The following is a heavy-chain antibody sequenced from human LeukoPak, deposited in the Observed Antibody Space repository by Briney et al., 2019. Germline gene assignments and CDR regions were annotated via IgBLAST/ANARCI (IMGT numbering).Heavy chain of an antibody. V-gene: IGHV3-21*01. D-gene: IGHD7-27*01. CDR3: ARVLTGDRTGAFDI. J-gene: IGHJ3*02. Sequence: GGSLRLSCAASGFTFSSYSMNWVRQAPGKGLEWVSSISSSSSYIYYADSVKGRFTISRDNAKNSLYLQTNSLRAEDTAVYYCARVLTGDRTGAFDIWGQGTMVTVSS. CDR1: GFTFSSYS. CDR2: ISSSSSYI.